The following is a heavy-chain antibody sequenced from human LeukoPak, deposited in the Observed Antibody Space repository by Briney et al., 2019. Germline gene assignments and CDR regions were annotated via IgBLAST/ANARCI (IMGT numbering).Heavy chain of an antibody. D-gene: IGHD5-18*01. CDR3: AREGYSYANGADDAFDI. Sequence: GGSLRLSCAASGFTFSSYDMHWVRQATGKGLEWVSAIGTAGDTYHPGSVKGRLTISRENAKNSLYLQMNSLRAGDTAVYYCAREGYSYANGADDAFDIWGQGTMVTVSS. CDR2: IGTAGDT. CDR1: GFTFSSYD. V-gene: IGHV3-13*01. J-gene: IGHJ3*02.